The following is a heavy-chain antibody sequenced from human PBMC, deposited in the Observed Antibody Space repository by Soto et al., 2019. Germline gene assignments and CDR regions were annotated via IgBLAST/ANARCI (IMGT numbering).Heavy chain of an antibody. CDR3: ARQPYSSPLVYYSDY. Sequence: PSETLSLTCTVSGGSISSGSYYWGWIRQPPGKGLEWIGSIYYSGSTHYNPSLKSRVTISVDTSKNQFSLKLSSVTAADTAVYYCARQPYSSPLVYYSDYWGQGTLVTVSS. V-gene: IGHV4-39*01. CDR2: IYYSGST. CDR1: GGSISSGSYY. J-gene: IGHJ4*02. D-gene: IGHD6-13*01.